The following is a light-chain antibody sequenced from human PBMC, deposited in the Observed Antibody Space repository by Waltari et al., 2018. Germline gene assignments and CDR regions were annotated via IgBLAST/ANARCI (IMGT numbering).Light chain of an antibody. CDR1: TSNIGAPYD. J-gene: IGLJ3*02. CDR3: HSYDSSLSSWL. V-gene: IGLV1-40*01. CDR2: GDS. Sequence: QSVLTQPSSVSGAPGQRVTISCNGSTSNIGAPYDVHWYQQIPGTVPRFLISGDSNRPSGVPDRFSASKSGTSASLAIADLHVEDEADYYCHSYDSSLSSWLFGGGTKLTVL.